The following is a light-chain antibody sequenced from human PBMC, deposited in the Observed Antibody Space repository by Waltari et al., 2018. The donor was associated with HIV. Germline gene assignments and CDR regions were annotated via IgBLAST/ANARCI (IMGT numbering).Light chain of an antibody. Sequence: QSVLTQPPSASGTPGPRVAISCSGSSPNIGSNYVYWYQQLPGTAPKVLIYRSNQRPSGVPDRFSGSKSGTSASLAISALRSEDEADYYCATWDDSLSGPVFGGGTKLTVL. CDR2: RSN. CDR1: SPNIGSNY. V-gene: IGLV1-47*01. J-gene: IGLJ3*02. CDR3: ATWDDSLSGPV.